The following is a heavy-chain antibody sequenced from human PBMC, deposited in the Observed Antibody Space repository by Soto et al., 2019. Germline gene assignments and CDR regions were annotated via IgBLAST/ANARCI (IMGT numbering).Heavy chain of an antibody. CDR1: GYSFAAYW. J-gene: IGHJ4*02. CDR2: IDPTDPNA. CDR3: ARRYTGYDY. V-gene: IGHV5-10-1*03. Sequence: EVQLVQSGAEVKKPGESLRISCKGSGYSFAAYWIVWVRQMPGKGLEWMGSIDPTDPNAKYNPSFQGHVTISGDKSSSTAYLRWSSLQASDTAMYYCARRYTGYDYWGQGTLVTVSS. D-gene: IGHD5-12*01.